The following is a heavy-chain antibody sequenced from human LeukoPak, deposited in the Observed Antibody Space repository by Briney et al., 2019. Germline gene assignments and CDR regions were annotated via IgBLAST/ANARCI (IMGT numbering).Heavy chain of an antibody. Sequence: PGGSLRLSCAASAFTFSSYSMNWVRQAPGKGLEWVSSISSSSSYIYYADSVKGRFTISRDNAKNSLYLQMNSLRAEDTAVYYCARLSSGWYRAETKNSDAFDIWGQGTMVTVSS. CDR1: AFTFSSYS. V-gene: IGHV3-21*01. J-gene: IGHJ3*02. CDR3: ARLSSGWYRAETKNSDAFDI. CDR2: ISSSSSYI. D-gene: IGHD6-19*01.